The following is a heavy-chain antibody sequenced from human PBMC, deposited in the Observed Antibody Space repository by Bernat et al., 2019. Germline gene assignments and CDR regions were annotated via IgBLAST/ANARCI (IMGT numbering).Heavy chain of an antibody. J-gene: IGHJ6*03. Sequence: EVQLVESGGALVQPGGSLRLSCAASGFTFSTYWMHWVRQAPGKGLVWVARITSDGSTTSHADSVRGRFTISRDNAKNMLCLQMNSLRDDDTAVYYCARDRDGDHFYVDVWGKGTTVTVSS. D-gene: IGHD4-17*01. V-gene: IGHV3-74*01. CDR1: GFTFSTYW. CDR3: ARDRDGDHFYVDV. CDR2: ITSDGSTT.